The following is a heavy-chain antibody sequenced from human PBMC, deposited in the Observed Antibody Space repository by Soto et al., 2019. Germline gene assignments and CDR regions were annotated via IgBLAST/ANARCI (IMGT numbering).Heavy chain of an antibody. CDR1: GDSVSSNTAS. CDR2: PYFRSKWYN. J-gene: IGHJ4*02. CDR3: ARGDTLGPQPGSAFDH. V-gene: IGHV6-1*01. D-gene: IGHD3-10*01. Sequence: SQTLSLTCVISGDSVSSNTASWNWIRQSPSRGLEWLGRPYFRSKWYNDYAVSVKSRIIINPDTSNNQFSLQLNSVTPEDTAVYFCARGDTLGPQPGSAFDHWGQEIMVTVSS.